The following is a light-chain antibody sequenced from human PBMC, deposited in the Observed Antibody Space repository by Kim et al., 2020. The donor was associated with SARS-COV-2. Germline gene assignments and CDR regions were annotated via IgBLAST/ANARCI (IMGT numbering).Light chain of an antibody. J-gene: IGKJ2*01. CDR1: QDISNY. CDR2: DAS. V-gene: IGKV1-33*01. CDR3: QRYDNLPYT. Sequence: DIQMTQSPSSLSASVGDRVTITCQASQDISNYLNWYHQKPGKAPKLLIYDASNLETGVPSRFSGSGSGTDFTFTISSLQPEDIATYYCQRYDNLPYTFGQGTKLEI.